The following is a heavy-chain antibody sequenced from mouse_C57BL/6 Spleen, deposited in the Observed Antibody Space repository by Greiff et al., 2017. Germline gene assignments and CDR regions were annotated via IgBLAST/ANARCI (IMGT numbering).Heavy chain of an antibody. CDR2: INPSSGYT. CDR3: ARRTTVVPYAMDY. J-gene: IGHJ4*01. Sequence: VQLQQPGAELAKPGASVKLSCKASGYTFTSYWMHWVKQRPGQGLEWIGYINPSSGYTKYNQKFKDKATLTADKSSSTAYMQLSSLTYEDSAVYYCARRTTVVPYAMDYWGQGTSVTVSS. CDR1: GYTFTSYW. V-gene: IGHV1-7*01. D-gene: IGHD1-1*01.